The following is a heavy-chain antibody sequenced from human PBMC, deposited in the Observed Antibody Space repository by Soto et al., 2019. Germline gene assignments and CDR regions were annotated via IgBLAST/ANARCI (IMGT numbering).Heavy chain of an antibody. V-gene: IGHV1-69*01. CDR2: IIPIFGIT. Sequence: QAQLMQSGAEVKKPGSSVKVSCKASGGTFSGYAISWVRQAPGQGLEWLGGIIPIFGITNYAQKFQNRLTIAADESSATVYMDLRSLTSEDSAIYYCARDPRSITGTTSSEDFQHWGQGTLVSVS. CDR1: GGTFSGYA. D-gene: IGHD1-1*01. CDR3: ARDPRSITGTTSSEDFQH. J-gene: IGHJ1*01.